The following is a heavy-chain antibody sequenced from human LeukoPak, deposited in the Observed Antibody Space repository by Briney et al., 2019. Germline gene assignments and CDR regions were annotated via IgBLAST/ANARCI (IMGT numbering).Heavy chain of an antibody. CDR2: INPSGGST. J-gene: IGHJ3*02. Sequence: ASVKVSCKASGYTFTSYYMHWVRQAPGQGLEWMGIINPSGGSTSYAQKFQGRVTMTRDTSTSTVYMELSSLRSEDTAVYYCVFGYVVVTAYTPGHAFDIWGQGTMVTVSS. CDR3: VFGYVVVTAYTPGHAFDI. CDR1: GYTFTSYY. V-gene: IGHV1-46*01. D-gene: IGHD2-21*02.